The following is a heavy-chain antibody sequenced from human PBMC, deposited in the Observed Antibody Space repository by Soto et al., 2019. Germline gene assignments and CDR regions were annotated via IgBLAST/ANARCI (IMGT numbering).Heavy chain of an antibody. D-gene: IGHD3-22*01. V-gene: IGHV1-69*01. CDR2: IIPIFGTA. CDR3: ARDSRGYYDSRGDAFDI. CDR1: GGTFSSYA. Sequence: QVQLVQSGAEVKKPGSSVKVSCKASGGTFSSYAISWVRQAPGQGLEWMGGIIPIFGTANYAQKFQGRVTITADESTSTAYMELSRLRSEDTAVYYCARDSRGYYDSRGDAFDIWGQGTMVTVSS. J-gene: IGHJ3*02.